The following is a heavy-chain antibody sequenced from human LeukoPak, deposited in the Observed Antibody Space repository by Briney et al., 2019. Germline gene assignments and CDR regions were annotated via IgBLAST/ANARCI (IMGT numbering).Heavy chain of an antibody. J-gene: IGHJ4*02. CDR2: ISYDGSNK. D-gene: IGHD1-26*01. V-gene: IGHV3-30*03. Sequence: GRSLRLSCAASGFTFSSYGMHWVRQAPGKGLEWVAVISYDGSNKYYADAVKGRFTISRDNSKNTLYLQMNSLRAEDTAVYYCARVQWELLYPDYWGQGTLVTVSS. CDR1: GFTFSSYG. CDR3: ARVQWELLYPDY.